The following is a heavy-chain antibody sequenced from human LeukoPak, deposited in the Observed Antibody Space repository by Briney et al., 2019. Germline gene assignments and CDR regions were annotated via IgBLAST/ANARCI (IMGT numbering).Heavy chain of an antibody. CDR2: INHSGSA. D-gene: IGHD5-18*01. Sequence: SETLSLTCAVYGGSFSGYYWSWIRQPPGKGLEWIGEINHSGSANYNPSLKSRVTISVDTSKNQFSLKLSSVTAADTAVYYCARRTRGYSYGPYYYDMDVWGQGTTVTVSS. V-gene: IGHV4-34*01. CDR1: GGSFSGYY. J-gene: IGHJ6*02. CDR3: ARRTRGYSYGPYYYDMDV.